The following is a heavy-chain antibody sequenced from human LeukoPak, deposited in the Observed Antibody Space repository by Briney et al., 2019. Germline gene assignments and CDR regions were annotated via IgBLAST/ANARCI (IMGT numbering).Heavy chain of an antibody. J-gene: IGHJ5*02. D-gene: IGHD2-21*01. CDR2: IKQDGSDE. V-gene: IGHV3-7*01. CDR3: ARDGRTYWFDP. Sequence: GGSLRLSCAASGFTFSSHWMSWVRQAPGKGLEWVANIKQDGSDEYYVDSVRGRFTISRDNAKNSLYLQMNSLRADDTAVYYCARDGRTYWFDPWGQGTLVTVSS. CDR1: GFTFSSHW.